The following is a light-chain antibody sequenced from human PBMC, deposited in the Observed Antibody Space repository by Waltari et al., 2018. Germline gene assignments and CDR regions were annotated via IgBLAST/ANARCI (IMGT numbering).Light chain of an antibody. CDR3: QQYGSSPHT. CDR1: RKVGPS. V-gene: IGKV3-20*01. CDR2: GAS. Sequence: EVVLTQSPGALSVSPGESATLSCRASRKVGPSLAWYQQRPGQAPRLLIYGASTRATGIPDRFSGSGSGTDFTLTISRLEPEDFAVYYCQQYGSSPHTFGPGTKVDIK. J-gene: IGKJ3*01.